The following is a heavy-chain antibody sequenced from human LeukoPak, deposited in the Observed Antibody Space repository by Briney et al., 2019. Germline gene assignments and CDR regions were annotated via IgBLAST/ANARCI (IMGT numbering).Heavy chain of an antibody. Sequence: SETLSLTCTVSGYSISSGYYWGWIRQPPGKGLEWIGTIYHSGSTYYNPSLKSRVTISVDTSKNQFSLKLSSVTAADTAVYYCGRTHAYNWNDGVDYWGQGTLVTVSP. D-gene: IGHD1-20*01. CDR2: IYHSGST. CDR1: GYSISSGYY. J-gene: IGHJ4*02. V-gene: IGHV4-38-2*02. CDR3: GRTHAYNWNDGVDY.